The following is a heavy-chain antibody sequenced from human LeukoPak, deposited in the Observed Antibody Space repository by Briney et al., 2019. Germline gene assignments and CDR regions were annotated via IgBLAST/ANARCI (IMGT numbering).Heavy chain of an antibody. CDR2: VSPGDPDT. CDR3: ARHNFGLDV. CDR1: GYSFSTYK. Sequence: PGESLKISCKGSGYSFSTYKISWVRQMPGKGLEWVGLVSPGDPDTRYGPSFQGQVTLSADESTNTAYIQWDSLKASDTAVYYCARHNFGLDVWGQGTTVTVSS. V-gene: IGHV5-51*01. J-gene: IGHJ6*02. D-gene: IGHD5-24*01.